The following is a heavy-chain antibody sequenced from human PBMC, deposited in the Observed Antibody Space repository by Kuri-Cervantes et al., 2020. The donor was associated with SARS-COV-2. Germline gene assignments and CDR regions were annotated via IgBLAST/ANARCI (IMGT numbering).Heavy chain of an antibody. Sequence: SETLSLTCTVSGGSISSSSYYWGWIRQPPGKGLEWIGSIYYSGSTYYNPSLKSRVTISVDTSKNQFSLKLSSVTAADTAVYYCARHANSSSWYGYYYYGMDVWGQGTTVTVSS. D-gene: IGHD6-13*01. J-gene: IGHJ6*02. CDR3: ARHANSSSWYGYYYYGMDV. CDR1: GGSISSSSYY. CDR2: IYYSGST. V-gene: IGHV4-39*01.